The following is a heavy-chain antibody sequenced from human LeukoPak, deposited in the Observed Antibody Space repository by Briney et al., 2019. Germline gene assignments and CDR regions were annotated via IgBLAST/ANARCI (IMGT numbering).Heavy chain of an antibody. CDR1: GYTLTELS. V-gene: IGHV1-24*01. CDR2: FDPEDGET. Sequence: ASVKVSCKVSGYTLTELSTHWVRQAPGKGLEWMGSFDPEDGETIYAQKFQGRVSMTEDGSTDTPYMELSSLRSEDTAVYYCATATYNYYMDVWGKGTTVTVSS. CDR3: ATATYNYYMDV. J-gene: IGHJ6*03.